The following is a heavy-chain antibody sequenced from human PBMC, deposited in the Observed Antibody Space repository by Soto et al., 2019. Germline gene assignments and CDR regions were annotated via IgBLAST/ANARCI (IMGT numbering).Heavy chain of an antibody. CDR2: IYYSGST. CDR1: YF. Sequence: YFWGWILLAPRKGLEWIGSIYYSGSTYYNPSLKSRVTISVDTSKNQFSLKLSSVTAADTAVYYCARRVLWDSSSWYPAWNLRFAPLGQGTLVT. D-gene: IGHD6-13*01. CDR3: ARRVLWDSSSWYPAWNLRFAP. V-gene: IGHV4-39*01. J-gene: IGHJ5*02.